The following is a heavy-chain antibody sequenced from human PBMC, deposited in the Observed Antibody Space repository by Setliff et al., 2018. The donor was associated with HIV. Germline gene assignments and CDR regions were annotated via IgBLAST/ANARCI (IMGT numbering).Heavy chain of an antibody. Sequence: PSETLSLTCTVSGGSISSYYWSWIRQPPGKGLEWIGYIYDRGGTNYNPSLKSRVTISLDTSKNQLSLKLSSVTAADTAVYFCARGPIRYSSGVRWFLGVESWYSGIDYWGQGTRVTVSS. V-gene: IGHV4-59*12. CDR1: GGSISSYY. CDR3: ARGPIRYSSGVRWFLGVESWYSGIDY. CDR2: IYDRGGT. D-gene: IGHD2-15*01. J-gene: IGHJ4*02.